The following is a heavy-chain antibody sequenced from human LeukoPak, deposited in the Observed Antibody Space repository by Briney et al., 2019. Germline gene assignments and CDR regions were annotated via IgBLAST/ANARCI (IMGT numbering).Heavy chain of an antibody. J-gene: IGHJ6*02. V-gene: IGHV3-48*01. D-gene: IGHD4-17*01. CDR2: ISSSSSTI. Sequence: GGSLRLSCAASGFTFSSYSMNWVRQAPGKGLEWVSYISSSSSTIYYADSVKGRFTISRDNAKNSLYLQMNSLRAEDTAVYYCARDLTTVTQNYYYYGMDVWGQGTTVTVSS. CDR1: GFTFSSYS. CDR3: ARDLTTVTQNYYYYGMDV.